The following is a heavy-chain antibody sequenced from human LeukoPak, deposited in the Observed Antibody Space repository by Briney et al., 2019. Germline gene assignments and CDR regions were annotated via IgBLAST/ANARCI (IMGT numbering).Heavy chain of an antibody. Sequence: SGGSLRLSCAASGFTLSSYVMHWVRQAPGKGLEYVSAISSNGGSTYYADSVKGRFTISRDNSKNTPYLQMSSLRAEDTAVYYCVKDGGYSGYETFGYWGQGTLVTVSS. J-gene: IGHJ4*02. CDR3: VKDGGYSGYETFGY. CDR2: ISSNGGST. D-gene: IGHD5-12*01. CDR1: GFTLSSYV. V-gene: IGHV3-64D*06.